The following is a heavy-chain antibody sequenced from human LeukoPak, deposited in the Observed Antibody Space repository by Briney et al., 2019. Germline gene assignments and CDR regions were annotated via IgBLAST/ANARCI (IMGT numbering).Heavy chain of an antibody. CDR2: ISASGGST. Sequence: PGGSLRLSCAASGFIFSSYWMNWVRQAPGKGLEWVSGISASGGSTYYADSVKGRFTISRDNSKNTLYLQMSSLRADDTAVYYCAKYRYYEDYHYGMDVWGQGTTVTVSS. CDR3: AKYRYYEDYHYGMDV. V-gene: IGHV3-23*01. D-gene: IGHD3-22*01. J-gene: IGHJ6*02. CDR1: GFIFSSYW.